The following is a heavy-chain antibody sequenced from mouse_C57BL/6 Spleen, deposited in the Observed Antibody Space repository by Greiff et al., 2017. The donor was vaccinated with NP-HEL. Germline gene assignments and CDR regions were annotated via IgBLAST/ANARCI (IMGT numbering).Heavy chain of an antibody. V-gene: IGHV7-3*01. CDR1: GFTFTDYY. J-gene: IGHJ3*01. Sequence: EVMLVESGGGLVQPGGSLSLSCAASGFTFTDYYMSWVRQPPGKALEWLGFIRTNANGYTTEYSASVKGRFTISRDNSQSILYLQMNALRAEDSATYYCACNYGFAYWGQGTLVTVSA. CDR2: IRTNANGYTT. CDR3: ACNYGFAY. D-gene: IGHD2-1*01.